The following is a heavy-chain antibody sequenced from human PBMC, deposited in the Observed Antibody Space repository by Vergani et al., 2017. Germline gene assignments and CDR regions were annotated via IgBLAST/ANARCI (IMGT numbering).Heavy chain of an antibody. CDR1: GFTVSSNY. CDR3: ARDERYYDSSGYSYYYGMDV. V-gene: IGHV3-53*04. Sequence: VQLVESGGGVVQPGGSLRLSCAASGFTVSSNYMSWVRQAPGKGLEWVSVIYSGGSTYYADSVKGRFTISRHNSKNTLYLQMNSLRAEDTAVYYCARDERYYDSSGYSYYYGMDVWGQGTTVTVSS. CDR2: IYSGGST. D-gene: IGHD3-22*01. J-gene: IGHJ6*02.